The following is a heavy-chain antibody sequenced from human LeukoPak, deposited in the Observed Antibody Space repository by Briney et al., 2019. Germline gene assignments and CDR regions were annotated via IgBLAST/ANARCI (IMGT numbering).Heavy chain of an antibody. D-gene: IGHD3-10*01. Sequence: GASVKVSCKASGGTFSSYAISWVRQAPGQGLEWMGGIIPIFGTANYAQKFQGRVTITADESTSTAYMELSSLRSEDTAVYYCARRGFAGLDPWGQGTLVTVSS. V-gene: IGHV1-69*13. CDR2: IIPIFGTA. CDR3: ARRGFAGLDP. J-gene: IGHJ5*02. CDR1: GGTFSSYA.